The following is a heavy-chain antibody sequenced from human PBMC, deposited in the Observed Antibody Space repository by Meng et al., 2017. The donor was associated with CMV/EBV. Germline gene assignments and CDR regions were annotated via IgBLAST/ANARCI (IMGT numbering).Heavy chain of an antibody. J-gene: IGHJ4*02. CDR2: IYTSGST. V-gene: IGHV4-4*07. CDR1: GGSISSYY. D-gene: IGHD6-13*01. CDR3: AREMPIAAAGCFDY. Sequence: QVQLQESGPGLVKPSDTLSLPCTVSGGSISSYYWSWIRQPAGKGLEWIGRIYTSGSTNYNPSLKSRVTMSVDTSKNQFSLKLSSVTAADTAVYYCAREMPIAAAGCFDYWGQGTLVTVFS.